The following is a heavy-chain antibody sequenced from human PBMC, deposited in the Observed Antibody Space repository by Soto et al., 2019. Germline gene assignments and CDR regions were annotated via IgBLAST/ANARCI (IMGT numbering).Heavy chain of an antibody. Sequence: PSETLSLTCTVSGGSISNYYWSWIRQPPGKGLEWIGYIYYSGSTKYNPSLKSRVTISLETSKSQFSLRLTSVTAADTAVYYCARLGRYYQSLDSWGPGTLVTVSS. D-gene: IGHD3-10*01. V-gene: IGHV4-59*08. CDR3: ARLGRYYQSLDS. CDR1: GGSISNYY. CDR2: IYYSGST. J-gene: IGHJ5*01.